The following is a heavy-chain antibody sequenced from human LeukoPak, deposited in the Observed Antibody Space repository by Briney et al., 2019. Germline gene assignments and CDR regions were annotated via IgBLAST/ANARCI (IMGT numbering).Heavy chain of an antibody. D-gene: IGHD3-22*01. CDR3: ARDPLRDYYDSSGYGAFDI. CDR2: IYSGGST. CDR1: GFTVSSNY. J-gene: IGHJ3*02. V-gene: IGHV3-66*01. Sequence: GGSLRLSCAASGFTVSSNYMSWVRQAPGKGLEWVSVIYSGGSTYYADSVKGRFTISRDNSKSTLYLQMNSLRAEDTAVYYCARDPLRDYYDSSGYGAFDIWGQGTMVTVSS.